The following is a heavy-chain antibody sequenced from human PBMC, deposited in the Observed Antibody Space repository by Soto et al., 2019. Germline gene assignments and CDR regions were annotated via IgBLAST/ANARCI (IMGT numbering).Heavy chain of an antibody. Sequence: SETLSLTCTVSGGSISSSSYYWGWIRQPPGKGLEWIGSIYYSGSTYYNPSPKSRVTISVDTSKNQFSLKLSSVTAADTAVYYCARKPAAIGRLYYYYGMDVWGQGTTVTVSS. CDR3: ARKPAAIGRLYYYYGMDV. D-gene: IGHD2-2*01. V-gene: IGHV4-39*01. J-gene: IGHJ6*02. CDR2: IYYSGST. CDR1: GGSISSSSYY.